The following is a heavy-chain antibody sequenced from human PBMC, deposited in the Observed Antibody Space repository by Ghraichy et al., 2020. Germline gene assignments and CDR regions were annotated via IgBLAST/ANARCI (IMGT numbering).Heavy chain of an antibody. CDR1: GDSVSRNGAA. CDR2: TYYRSRWYN. CDR3: ARMSTSPCIAGTTRFHHWFDP. Sequence: SQTLSLTCAISGDSVSRNGAAWNWIRQSPSRGLEWLGTTYYRSRWYNDYAVSVKGRITINPDSSRNQFSLQLNSVTPEDTAVYFCARMSTSPCIAGTTRFHHWFDPWGQGTLVTVSS. D-gene: IGHD1-7*01. J-gene: IGHJ5*02. V-gene: IGHV6-1*01.